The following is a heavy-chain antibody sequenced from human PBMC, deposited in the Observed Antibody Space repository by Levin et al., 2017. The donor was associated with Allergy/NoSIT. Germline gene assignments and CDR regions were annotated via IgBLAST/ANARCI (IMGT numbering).Heavy chain of an antibody. D-gene: IGHD2-2*01. CDR1: GYTFTGYY. J-gene: IGHJ5*02. Sequence: VASVKVSCKASGYTFTGYYMHWVRQAPGQGLEWMGWINPNSGGTNYAQKFQGRVTMTRDTSISTAYMELSRLRSDDTAVYYCARSGEYCSSTSCRGNNWFDPWGQGTLVTVSS. V-gene: IGHV1-2*02. CDR3: ARSGEYCSSTSCRGNNWFDP. CDR2: INPNSGGT.